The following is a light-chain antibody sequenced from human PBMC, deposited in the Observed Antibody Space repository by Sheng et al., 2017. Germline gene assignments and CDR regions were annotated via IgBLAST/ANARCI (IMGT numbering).Light chain of an antibody. J-gene: IGKJ2*03. V-gene: IGKV3-11*01. CDR1: QSVSGN. Sequence: EIVLTQSPGTLSLSPGERATLSCRASQSVSGNSLAWYQQKPGQAPRLLIYDAFQRATGTPARFSGSGSVTDFTLTISSLEPEDFAVYYCHQRKTWPGSFGQGTNLEIK. CDR2: DAF. CDR3: HQRKTWPGS.